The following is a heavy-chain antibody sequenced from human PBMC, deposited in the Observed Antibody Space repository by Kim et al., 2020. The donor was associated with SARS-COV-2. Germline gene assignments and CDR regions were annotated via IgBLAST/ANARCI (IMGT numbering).Heavy chain of an antibody. CDR1: GHIFTRDS. D-gene: IGHD3-10*01. CDR2: IDCGNGNT. J-gene: IGHJ4*02. V-gene: IGHV1-3*01. Sequence: ASVKVSCKTSGHIFTRDSIHWVRQAPGQGLEWMGGIDCGNGNTIYSQKFQGRVTFTTDTSASTAYMELSFLRSEDSAVYYCLGSFYFDYWGQGTLVTVSS. CDR3: LGSFYFDY.